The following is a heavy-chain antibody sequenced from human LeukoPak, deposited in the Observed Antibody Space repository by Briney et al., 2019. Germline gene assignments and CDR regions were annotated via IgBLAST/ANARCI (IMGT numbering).Heavy chain of an antibody. J-gene: IGHJ3*02. CDR1: GYTFTSYY. CDR2: INPSGGST. Sequence: ASVKVSCKASGYTFTSYYMHWVRQAPGQGLEWMGIINPSGGSTSYAQKFQGRVTMTRDTSTSTVYVELSSLRSEDTAVYYCARISVNYDILTGYTAFDIWGQGTMVTVSS. CDR3: ARISVNYDILTGYTAFDI. D-gene: IGHD3-9*01. V-gene: IGHV1-46*01.